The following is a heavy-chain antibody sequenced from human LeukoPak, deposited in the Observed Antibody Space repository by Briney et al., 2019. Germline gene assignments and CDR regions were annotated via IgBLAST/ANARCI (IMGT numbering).Heavy chain of an antibody. V-gene: IGHV3-49*04. CDR2: IRSKAYGGTT. D-gene: IGHD2-15*01. Sequence: TLTLSCIASGFSFGDYAMSWVRQPPGKGLEWVGFIRSKAYGGTTEYAASVKSRFSISRDDSKSIAYLQMNSLRTEDTAVFYCTRDCSGGSCWGDAFDTWGEGTMVTVSS. CDR1: GFSFGDYA. CDR3: TRDCSGGSCWGDAFDT. J-gene: IGHJ3*02.